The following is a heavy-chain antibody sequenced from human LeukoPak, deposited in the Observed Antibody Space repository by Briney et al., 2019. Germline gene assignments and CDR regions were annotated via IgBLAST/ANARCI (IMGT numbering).Heavy chain of an antibody. CDR2: ISGSGGST. V-gene: IGHV3-23*01. D-gene: IGHD6-19*01. CDR1: GFTFSSYA. J-gene: IGHJ4*02. Sequence: GGTLRLSCAASGFTFSSYAMGWVRQAPGKGLEWVSTISGSGGSTYYADSVKGRFTISRDNSKNTLYLQMNSLRAEDTAVYYCAKAPPRGWLGRGWDYWGQGTLVTVSS. CDR3: AKAPPRGWLGRGWDY.